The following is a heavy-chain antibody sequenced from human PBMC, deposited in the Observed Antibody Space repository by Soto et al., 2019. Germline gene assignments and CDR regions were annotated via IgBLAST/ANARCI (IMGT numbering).Heavy chain of an antibody. CDR2: IIPIFGTA. V-gene: IGHV1-69*05. CDR3: ARGNHRWLQLWYFDL. Sequence: QVQLVQSGAEVKKPGSSVTVSCKASGGTFSSYTISWVRQAPGQGLEWMGGIIPIFGTANYAQKFQGRVTXTXXXSXRTAYVELSSLRSEDTAVYYCARGNHRWLQLWYFDLWGRGTLVTVSS. D-gene: IGHD5-12*01. J-gene: IGHJ2*01. CDR1: GGTFSSYT.